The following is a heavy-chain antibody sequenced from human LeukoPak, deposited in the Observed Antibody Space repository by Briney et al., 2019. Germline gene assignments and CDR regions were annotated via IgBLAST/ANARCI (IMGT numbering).Heavy chain of an antibody. Sequence: PGGSLRLSCAASGFTFSSYSMNWVRQAPGKGLEWVSYISSSSSTIYYADSVKGRFTISRDNAKNSLYLQMTSLRDEDTAVYYCARRRDAYNNFGYWGQGTLVTVSS. CDR1: GFTFSSYS. J-gene: IGHJ4*02. D-gene: IGHD5-24*01. CDR2: ISSSSSTI. CDR3: ARRRDAYNNFGY. V-gene: IGHV3-48*02.